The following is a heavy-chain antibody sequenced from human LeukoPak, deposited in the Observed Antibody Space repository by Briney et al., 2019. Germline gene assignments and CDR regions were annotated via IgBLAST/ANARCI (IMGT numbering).Heavy chain of an antibody. J-gene: IGHJ4*02. D-gene: IGHD4-17*01. CDR2: ISGSGGST. CDR3: AKSWREDGDYWSFNY. Sequence: GGSLRLSCAASGFTFSSYGMSWVRQAPGKGLEWVSAISGSGGSTYYADSVKGRFTISRDNSKNTLYLQLSSLRVEDTAVYYCAKSWREDGDYWSFNYWGQGTLVTVSS. V-gene: IGHV3-23*01. CDR1: GFTFSSYG.